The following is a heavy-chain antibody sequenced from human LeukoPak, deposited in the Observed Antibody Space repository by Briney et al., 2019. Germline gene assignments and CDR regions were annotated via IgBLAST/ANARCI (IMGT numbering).Heavy chain of an antibody. Sequence: PGGSLRLSCAASGFTFSNYGLSWVRQAPGKGLEWVSGITGSGGSTYYADSVKGRFTISRDNSKNTLYLQMNSLRAEDTAVYYCSGLDWFDPWGQGTLVTVSS. J-gene: IGHJ5*02. CDR3: SGLDWFDP. V-gene: IGHV3-23*01. CDR1: GFTFSNYG. CDR2: ITGSGGST.